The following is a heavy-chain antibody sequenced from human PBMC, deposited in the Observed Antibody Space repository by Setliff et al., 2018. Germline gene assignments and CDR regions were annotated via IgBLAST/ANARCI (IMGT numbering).Heavy chain of an antibody. D-gene: IGHD2-15*01. CDR1: GFTFSNYG. V-gene: IGHV3-30*19. CDR3: ARDLVKDIVVVVWYFDL. Sequence: LRLSCVASGFTFSNYGMHWVRQAPGKGLEWVTYIQHDGNIKHYADSVKGRCTISRDNSKNTLYLEMSSLRPEDTAVYYCARDLVKDIVVVVWYFDLWGRGTLVTVSS. CDR2: IQHDGNIK. J-gene: IGHJ2*01.